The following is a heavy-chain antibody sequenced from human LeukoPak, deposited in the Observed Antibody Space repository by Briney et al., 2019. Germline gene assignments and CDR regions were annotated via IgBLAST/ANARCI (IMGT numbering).Heavy chain of an antibody. Sequence: GGSLRLSCAASGFTFSSYSMNWVRQAPGKGLEWVSYISSSSSTTYYADSVKGRFTISRDNAKNSLYLQMNSLRAEDTAVYYCARDENNWNDDGDYWGQGTLFTVSS. CDR2: ISSSSSTT. CDR3: ARDENNWNDDGDY. D-gene: IGHD1-1*01. V-gene: IGHV3-48*01. J-gene: IGHJ4*02. CDR1: GFTFSSYS.